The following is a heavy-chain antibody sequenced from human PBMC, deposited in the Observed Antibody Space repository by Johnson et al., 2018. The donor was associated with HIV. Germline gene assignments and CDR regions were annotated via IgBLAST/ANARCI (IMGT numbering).Heavy chain of an antibody. CDR3: AIIWNHTFDI. CDR1: GFTFRNHD. Sequence: VQLVESGGGLVQPGGSLRLSCAASGFTFRNHDMHWVRQAPGKGLEWVSVIYSGGSTYYADSVKGRFTISRDNSKNTLYLQMNSLRAEDTAVYYCAIIWNHTFDIWGQGTMVTVSS. J-gene: IGHJ3*02. D-gene: IGHD1-14*01. V-gene: IGHV3-66*01. CDR2: IYSGGST.